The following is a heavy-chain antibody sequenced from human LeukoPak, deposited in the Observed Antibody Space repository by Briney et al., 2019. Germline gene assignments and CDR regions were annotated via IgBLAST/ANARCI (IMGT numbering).Heavy chain of an antibody. D-gene: IGHD4/OR15-4a*01. CDR2: ISAYNGNT. Sequence: ASVKVSCKASGGTFSSYAISWVRQAPGQGLEWMGWISAYNGNTNYAQKLQGRVTMTTDTSTSTAYMELRSLRSDDTAVYYCARDKVQGLYGMDVWGQGTTVTVSS. CDR3: ARDKVQGLYGMDV. V-gene: IGHV1-18*01. J-gene: IGHJ6*02. CDR1: GGTFSSYA.